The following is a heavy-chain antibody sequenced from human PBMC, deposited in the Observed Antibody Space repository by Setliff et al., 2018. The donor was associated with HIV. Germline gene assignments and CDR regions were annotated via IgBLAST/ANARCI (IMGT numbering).Heavy chain of an antibody. CDR3: ARLTTTYYYDSSAYYHPV. D-gene: IGHD3-22*01. CDR1: GGSIRSSGYS. Sequence: PSETLSLTCAVSGGSIRSSGYSWSWIRQPPGKGLEWIGEINHSGSTNYNPSLKSRVTISVDTSKTQFPLKLSSVTAADTAVFYCARLTTTYYYDSSAYYHPVWGQGTLVTVSS. CDR2: INHSGST. V-gene: IGHV4-34*01. J-gene: IGHJ4*02.